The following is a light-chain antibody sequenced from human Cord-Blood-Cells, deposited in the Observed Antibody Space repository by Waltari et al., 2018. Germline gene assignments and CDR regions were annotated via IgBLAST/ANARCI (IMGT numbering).Light chain of an antibody. CDR2: AAS. CDR1: QSISSY. Sequence: DIQMTQSPSSLSASVEDTVTITCRASQSISSYLNWYQQKPGKAPKLLIYAASSLQSGVPSRFSGSGSGTDFTLTISSLQPEDFATYYCQQSYSTPRTFGQGTKLEIK. V-gene: IGKV1-39*01. J-gene: IGKJ2*01. CDR3: QQSYSTPRT.